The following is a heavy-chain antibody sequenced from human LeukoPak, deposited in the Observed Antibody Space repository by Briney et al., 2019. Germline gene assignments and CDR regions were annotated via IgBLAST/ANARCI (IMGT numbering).Heavy chain of an antibody. J-gene: IGHJ6*03. CDR1: GYTFTSYG. D-gene: IGHD6-13*01. V-gene: IGHV1-18*01. CDR2: ISAYNGNT. Sequence: GASVKVSCKASGYTFTSYGISWVRQAPGQGLEWMGWISAYNGNTNYAQKLQGRVTMTTDTSTSTAYMELRSLRSGDTAVYYCAREAIAAAGRGFNYYYYYMDVWGKGTTVTVSS. CDR3: AREAIAAAGRGFNYYYYYMDV.